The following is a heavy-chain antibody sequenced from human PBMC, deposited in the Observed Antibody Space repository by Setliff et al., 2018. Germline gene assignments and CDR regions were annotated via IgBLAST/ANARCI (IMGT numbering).Heavy chain of an antibody. CDR2: ISAYNGNT. V-gene: IGHV1-18*01. CDR3: ARDNPATAPRDY. CDR1: GDTFSRYA. Sequence: ASVKVSCKASGDTFSRYAFNWVRQAPGQGLEWMGWISAYNGNTNYAQKLQGRVTMTTDTSTSTAYMELRSLRSDDTAVYYCARDNPATAPRDYWGQGTLVTVSS. J-gene: IGHJ4*02.